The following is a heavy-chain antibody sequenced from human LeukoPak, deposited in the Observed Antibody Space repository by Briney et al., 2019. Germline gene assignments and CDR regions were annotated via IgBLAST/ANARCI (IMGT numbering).Heavy chain of an antibody. CDR1: GYSFTSYW. CDR2: IYPGDSDT. V-gene: IGHV5-51*01. J-gene: IGHJ4*02. D-gene: IGHD2-2*01. Sequence: GESLKISCKGSGYSFTSYWIGWVRQMPGKGLEWMGIIYPGDSDTRYSPSFQGQVTISADKSISTAYLQWSSLKASDTAMYYCARLQGCSSTSCPFDYWGQGTLVTVSS. CDR3: ARLQGCSSTSCPFDY.